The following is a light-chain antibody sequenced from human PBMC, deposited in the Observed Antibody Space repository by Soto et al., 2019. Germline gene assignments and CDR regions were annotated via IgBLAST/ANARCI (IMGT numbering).Light chain of an antibody. CDR2: LNSDGSH. V-gene: IGLV4-69*01. CDR3: QTCGSRIVV. CDR1: SGHSNYA. Sequence: QPVLTQSPSASASLGASVKLTCTLSSGHSNYAIAWHQQQSEKGPRYLMKLNSDGSHSKGDAIPDRFSGSSSGAERYLTISSLQSEDEADYYCQTCGSRIVVFGGGTKLTVL. J-gene: IGLJ2*01.